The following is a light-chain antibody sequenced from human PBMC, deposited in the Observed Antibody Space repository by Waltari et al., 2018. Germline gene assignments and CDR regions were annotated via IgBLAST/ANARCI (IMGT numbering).Light chain of an antibody. V-gene: IGLV2-11*01. CDR2: DVN. CDR3: SSYAGGSLFV. CDR1: NSDIGAYNY. J-gene: IGLJ1*01. Sequence: SALTQPRSVSGSPGQSVTISCTGSNSDIGAYNYVSWYQQPPGRAPKLMIYDVNKRPPGVPRGFYASRSGNPASLTLSGLQAEDETDYYCSSYAGGSLFVFGDGTKVTVL.